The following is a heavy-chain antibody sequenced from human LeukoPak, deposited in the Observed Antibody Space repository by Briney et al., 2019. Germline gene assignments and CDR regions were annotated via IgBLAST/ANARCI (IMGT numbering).Heavy chain of an antibody. CDR3: AGQLRVYYFDY. CDR2: IYSGGST. Sequence: GGSLRLSCAASGFTVSSNYMSWVRQAPGKGLEWVSVIYSGGSTYYADSVKGRFTISRDNSKNTLYLQMSSLRAEDTAVYYCAGQLRVYYFDYWGQGALVTVSS. V-gene: IGHV3-53*01. J-gene: IGHJ4*02. CDR1: GFTVSSNY. D-gene: IGHD1-7*01.